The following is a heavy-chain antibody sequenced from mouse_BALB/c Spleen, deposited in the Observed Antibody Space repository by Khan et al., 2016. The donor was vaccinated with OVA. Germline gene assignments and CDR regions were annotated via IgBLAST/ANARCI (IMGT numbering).Heavy chain of an antibody. CDR2: IYTYTGEA. Sequence: QIQLVQSGPELKKPGETVKISCKASGYTLTNYGMNWVKQAPGKGLKWMGWIYTYTGEATYADDFKGRFAFSLETSASTAYLQNNNLKHEETDTYFCSRSNGNYWFAYWGQGTLVTVSA. V-gene: IGHV9-3-1*01. D-gene: IGHD2-1*01. J-gene: IGHJ3*01. CDR3: SRSNGNYWFAY. CDR1: GYTLTNYG.